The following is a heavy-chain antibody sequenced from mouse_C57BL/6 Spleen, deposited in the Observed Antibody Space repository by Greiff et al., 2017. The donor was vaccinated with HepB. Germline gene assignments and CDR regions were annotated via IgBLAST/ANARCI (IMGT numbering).Heavy chain of an antibody. CDR1: GFSLTSYG. CDR3: ARGDYGNYYFDY. CDR2: IWSGGST. J-gene: IGHJ2*01. Sequence: VQLKESGPGLVQPSQSLSITCTVSGFSLTSYGVHWVRQSPGKGLEWLGVIWSGGSTDYNAAFISRLSISKDNSKSQVFFKMNSLQADDTAIYYCARGDYGNYYFDYWGQGTTLTVSS. V-gene: IGHV2-2*01. D-gene: IGHD2-1*01.